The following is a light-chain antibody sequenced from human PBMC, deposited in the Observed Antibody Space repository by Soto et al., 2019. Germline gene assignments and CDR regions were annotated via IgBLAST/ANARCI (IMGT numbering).Light chain of an antibody. Sequence: DIQMTQSPSFVSASVGDRVTITCRASQAVSTWLAWYQQKPGDAPKLLIYAASTLQSGVPSRFSGSGSGTDFTLTISRLEPEDFAVYYCQQYGSSGTFGQGTKVDIK. CDR2: AAS. J-gene: IGKJ1*01. V-gene: IGKV1-12*01. CDR1: QAVSTW. CDR3: QQYGSSGT.